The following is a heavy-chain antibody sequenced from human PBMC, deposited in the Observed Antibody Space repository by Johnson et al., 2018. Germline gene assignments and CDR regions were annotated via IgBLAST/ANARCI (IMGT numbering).Heavy chain of an antibody. Sequence: VQLVESGGGLVQPGGSLRLSCAASGFTVSSNYMSWVRQAPGKGLEWVSVIYSGGSTYYADSVKGRFTISRDNSKNTLYLQMNSLRAEDTAVYYCARDSPPYYVDVWGKGTTVTVSS. CDR3: ARDSPPYYVDV. V-gene: IGHV3-66*02. CDR2: IYSGGST. J-gene: IGHJ6*03. CDR1: GFTVSSNY.